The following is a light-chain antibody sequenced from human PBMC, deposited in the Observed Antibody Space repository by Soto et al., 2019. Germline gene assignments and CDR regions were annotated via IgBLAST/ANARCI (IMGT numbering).Light chain of an antibody. CDR2: DAT. V-gene: IGLV2-8*01. J-gene: IGLJ1*01. Sequence: QSRLSPPPSASGSPGQSFTISCIGTRSDVGRYNCVSWSQPHPCKAPKPIIYDATKRPPGVPDRFSGSKSSNTAYLTVSGHQADDEAEYYCNSYVGSNDYVFGAGTMLT. CDR3: NSYVGSNDYV. CDR1: RSDVGRYNC.